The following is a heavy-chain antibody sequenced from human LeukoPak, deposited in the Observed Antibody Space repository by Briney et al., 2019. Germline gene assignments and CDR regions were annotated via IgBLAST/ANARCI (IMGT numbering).Heavy chain of an antibody. Sequence: SETLSLTCAVSGGSISSSNWWSWVRQPPGKGLEWIGEINHSGSTNYNPSLKSRVTISVDTSKNQFSLKLSSVTAADTAVYYCARGVIVGATFQARGTFGYWGQGTLVTVSS. D-gene: IGHD1-26*01. CDR1: GGSISSSNW. CDR2: INHSGST. CDR3: ARGVIVGATFQARGTFGY. V-gene: IGHV4-4*02. J-gene: IGHJ4*02.